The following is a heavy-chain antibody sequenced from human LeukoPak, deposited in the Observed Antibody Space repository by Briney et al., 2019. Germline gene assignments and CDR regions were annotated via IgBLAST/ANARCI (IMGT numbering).Heavy chain of an antibody. CDR3: AAASEMATIGYYFDY. D-gene: IGHD5-24*01. CDR1: GGTFSSSA. V-gene: IGHV1-58*02. J-gene: IGHJ4*02. Sequence: ASVKDSCKASGGTFSSSAMQWVRQARGQRLEWIGWIVVGSGNTNYAQKFQERVTITRDMSTSTAYMELSSLRSEDTAVYYCAAASEMATIGYYFDYWGQGTLVTVSS. CDR2: IVVGSGNT.